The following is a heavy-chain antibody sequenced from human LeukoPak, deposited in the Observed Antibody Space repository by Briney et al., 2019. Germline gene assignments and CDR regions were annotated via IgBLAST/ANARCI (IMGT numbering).Heavy chain of an antibody. Sequence: GGSLRLSCAASGFTFSNYAMSWVRQAPGKGLEWVSSIRTNGGSTYYADSVKGRFTISRDNSRNRLYLQMNSLRADDTAVYYCAKDIVVAGYYGMDVWGQGTTVTVSS. CDR3: AKDIVVAGYYGMDV. CDR1: GFTFSNYA. D-gene: IGHD2-21*01. J-gene: IGHJ6*02. CDR2: IRTNGGST. V-gene: IGHV3-23*01.